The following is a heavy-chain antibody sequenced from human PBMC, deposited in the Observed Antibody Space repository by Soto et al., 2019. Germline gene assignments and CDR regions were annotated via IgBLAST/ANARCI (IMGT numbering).Heavy chain of an antibody. D-gene: IGHD6-13*01. CDR2: ISAYNGNT. CDR1: GYTFTSYG. CDR3: ARGMAAQDFDY. V-gene: IGHV1-18*01. Sequence: QVQLVQSGAEVKKPGASVKVSCKASGYTFTSYGISWVRQAPGQGLEWMGWISAYNGNTNDAQKLQGRVTITADTATSTGYMVLRSLRSDDTAVYYCARGMAAQDFDYWGQGTLVTVSS. J-gene: IGHJ4*02.